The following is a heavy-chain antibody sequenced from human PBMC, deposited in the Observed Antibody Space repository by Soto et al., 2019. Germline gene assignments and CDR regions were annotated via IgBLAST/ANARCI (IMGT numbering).Heavy chain of an antibody. D-gene: IGHD6-25*01. CDR2: ISGSGGGT. J-gene: IGHJ6*02. CDR3: AKSGHYYYYGMDV. V-gene: IGHV3-23*01. Sequence: PGGSLKLSCAASGFTFSSYAMCWVRLAPGKGLEWVSAISGSGGGTYYANSVKGRFTISRDNSKNTLYLQMNSLRAEDTAVYYSAKSGHYYYYGMDVWGQGTTVTVSS. CDR1: GFTFSSYA.